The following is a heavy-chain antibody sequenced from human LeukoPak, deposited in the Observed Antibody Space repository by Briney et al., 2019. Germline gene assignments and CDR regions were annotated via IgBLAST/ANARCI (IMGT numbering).Heavy chain of an antibody. V-gene: IGHV4-34*01. J-gene: IGHJ4*02. D-gene: IGHD6-19*01. CDR3: ARGCTAAGFFRYRYFDY. Sequence: PSETLSLTCAVYGGSFSGYYWSWIRQPPGKGLEWIGEINHSGSTNYNPSLKSRVTISVDTSENQFSLKLSSVTAAHTAVYYCARGCTAAGFFRYRYFDYWGQGTLVTVSS. CDR2: INHSGST. CDR1: GGSFSGYY.